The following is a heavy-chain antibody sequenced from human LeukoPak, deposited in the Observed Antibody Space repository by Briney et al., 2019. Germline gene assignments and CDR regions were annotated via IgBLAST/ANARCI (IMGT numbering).Heavy chain of an antibody. J-gene: IGHJ4*02. CDR2: IWYDGSNK. CDR1: GFTFSSYG. D-gene: IGHD3-22*01. V-gene: IGHV3-33*01. CDR3: ARGSGYYFDY. Sequence: GGSLRLSCAASGFTFSSYGMHWVRQAPGKGLEWVAVIWYDGSNKYYADSVRGRFTISRDNSKNTLCLQMNSLRAEDTAVYYCARGSGYYFDYWGQGTLVTVSS.